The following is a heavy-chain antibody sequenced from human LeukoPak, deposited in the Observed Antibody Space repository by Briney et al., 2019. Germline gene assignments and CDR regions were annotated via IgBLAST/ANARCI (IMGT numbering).Heavy chain of an antibody. D-gene: IGHD2-15*01. V-gene: IGHV3-23*01. Sequence: GGSLRLSCAASGFTFSTYAVNWVRQAPGKGLEWVSTISGSGDSTYYADSVKGRFTISRDNSKDTLYLQMSSVRVDDTAVYYCAGGYCSGGSCYSFDYWGQGTLVTVSS. CDR1: GFTFSTYA. CDR2: ISGSGDST. J-gene: IGHJ4*02. CDR3: AGGYCSGGSCYSFDY.